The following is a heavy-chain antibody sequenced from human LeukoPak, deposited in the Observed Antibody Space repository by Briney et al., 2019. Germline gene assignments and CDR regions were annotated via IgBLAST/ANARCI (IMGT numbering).Heavy chain of an antibody. CDR1: GDSVSANGAA. CDR2: TYYRSKWYN. V-gene: IGHV6-1*01. CDR3: SRVPYYDFQADAFDI. D-gene: IGHD3-3*01. J-gene: IGHJ3*02. Sequence: SQTLSLTCAISGDSVSANGAAWNWIRQSPSRGLEWLGRTYYRSKWYNDYAVSVKSRITINPDTSKNQFSLQLNSVTPEDTAVYYCSRVPYYDFQADAFDIWGQGTMVTVSS.